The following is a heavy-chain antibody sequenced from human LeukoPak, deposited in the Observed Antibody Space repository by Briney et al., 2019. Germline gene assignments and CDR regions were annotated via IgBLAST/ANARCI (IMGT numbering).Heavy chain of an antibody. CDR3: ARHSYYDSSGYRFDY. V-gene: IGHV4-61*05. CDR1: GGSISSSTCY. D-gene: IGHD3-22*01. Sequence: SETLSLTCTVSGGSISSSTCYWGWIRQPPGKGLEWIGYIYYSGSTNYNPSLKSRVTISVDTSKNQFSLKLSSVTAADTAVYYCARHSYYDSSGYRFDYWGQGTLVTVSS. CDR2: IYYSGST. J-gene: IGHJ4*02.